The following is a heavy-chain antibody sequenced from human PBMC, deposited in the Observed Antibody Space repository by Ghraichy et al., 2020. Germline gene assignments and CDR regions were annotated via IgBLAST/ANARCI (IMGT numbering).Heavy chain of an antibody. V-gene: IGHV3-33*01. CDR3: AREGIRGIAVADKASGNSYYGMDV. D-gene: IGHD6-19*01. J-gene: IGHJ6*02. CDR1: GFTFSSSD. CDR2: IWYDGSDK. Sequence: GGSLRLSCASSGFTFSSSDMHWVRQAPGKGLEWVAVIWYDGSDKYYADSVKGRFTMSRDNSKNTLYLQMNSLRVEDTAVYYCAREGIRGIAVADKASGNSYYGMDVWGQGTTVTVSS.